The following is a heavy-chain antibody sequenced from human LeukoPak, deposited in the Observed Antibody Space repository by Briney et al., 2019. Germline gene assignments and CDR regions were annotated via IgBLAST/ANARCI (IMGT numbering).Heavy chain of an antibody. CDR2: ISVDNGNT. D-gene: IGHD1-14*01. CDR1: GYIFTGYH. CDR3: ARKGEPKSSNLYYYYGMDV. J-gene: IGHJ6*02. V-gene: IGHV1-18*04. Sequence: ASVKVSCKASGYIFTGYHIHWVRQAPGQGLEWMGWISVDNGNTNYAQKLQGRVTMTTDTSTSTAYMELRSLRSDDTAVYYCARKGEPKSSNLYYYYGMDVWGQGTTVTVSS.